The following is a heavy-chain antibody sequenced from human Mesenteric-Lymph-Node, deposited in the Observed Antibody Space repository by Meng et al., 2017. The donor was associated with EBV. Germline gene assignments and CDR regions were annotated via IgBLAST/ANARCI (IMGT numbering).Heavy chain of an antibody. CDR1: GGSISSGGYY. D-gene: IGHD5-12*01. J-gene: IGHJ1*01. Sequence: QVQLQESGPGLVTPSXXLSLTCAVSGGSISSGGYYWNWIRQPPGTGLEWIGYIFYSGSTYYNPSLKSRVTISVDTSKNQFSLKLSSVTAADTAVYYCARGGSHRGYFQQWGQGTLVIVSS. CDR3: ARGGSHRGYFQQ. V-gene: IGHV4-30-4*01. CDR2: IFYSGST.